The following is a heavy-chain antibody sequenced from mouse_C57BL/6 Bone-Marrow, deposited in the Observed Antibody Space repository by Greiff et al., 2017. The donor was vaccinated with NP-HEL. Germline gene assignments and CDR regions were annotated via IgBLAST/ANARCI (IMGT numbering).Heavy chain of an antibody. CDR1: GYTFTSYG. J-gene: IGHJ4*01. CDR2: IYPRSGNT. V-gene: IGHV1-81*01. CDR3: ARTCYAMDY. Sequence: VKVVESGAELARPGASVKLSCKASGYTFTSYGISWVKQRTGQGLEWIGEIYPRSGNTYYNEKFKGKATLTADKSSSTAYMELRSLTSEDSAVYFCARTCYAMDYWGQGTSVTVSS.